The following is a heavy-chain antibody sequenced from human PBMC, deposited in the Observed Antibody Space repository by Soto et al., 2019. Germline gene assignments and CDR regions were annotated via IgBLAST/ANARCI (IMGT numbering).Heavy chain of an antibody. CDR1: ESTVSRDW. CDR2: INQAGSEK. J-gene: IGHJ4*02. Sequence: EVHLVESGGGLVQTGGSLRLSCAIFESTVSRDWMNWVRQAPGKGLEWVAHINQAGSEKYYVDSVKGRFTISRDNATKSLYLQVNSLRPADMVMYYCSGVVGDAFWGQGTLVSVSS. CDR3: SGVVGDAF. V-gene: IGHV3-7*04. D-gene: IGHD2-15*01.